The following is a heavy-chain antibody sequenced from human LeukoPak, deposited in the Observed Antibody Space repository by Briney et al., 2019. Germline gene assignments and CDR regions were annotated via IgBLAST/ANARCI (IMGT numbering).Heavy chain of an antibody. CDR3: AREVSAAGLDY. D-gene: IGHD6-13*01. CDR1: GFTFSSYA. J-gene: IGHJ4*02. V-gene: IGHV3-64*01. CDR2: ISSNGGST. Sequence: GGSLRLSCAASGFTFSSYAMHWVRQAPGKGLEYVSAISSNGGSTYANSVKGRFTISRDNSKNTLYLQMNSLRVEDTAVYYCAREVSAAGLDYWGQGTLVTVSS.